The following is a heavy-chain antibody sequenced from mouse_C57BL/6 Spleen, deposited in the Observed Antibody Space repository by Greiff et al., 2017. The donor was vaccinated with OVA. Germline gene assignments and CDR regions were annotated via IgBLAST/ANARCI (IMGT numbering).Heavy chain of an antibody. CDR3: ARISYYGSSYGDY. J-gene: IGHJ2*01. CDR2: IDPNSGGT. D-gene: IGHD1-1*01. CDR1: GYTFTSYW. Sequence: VQLQQPGAELVKPGASVKLSCKASGYTFTSYWMHWVKQRPGRGLEWIGRIDPNSGGTKYNEKFKSKATLTVDKPSSTAYMQLSSLTSEDSAVYYCARISYYGSSYGDYWGQGTTLTVSS. V-gene: IGHV1-72*01.